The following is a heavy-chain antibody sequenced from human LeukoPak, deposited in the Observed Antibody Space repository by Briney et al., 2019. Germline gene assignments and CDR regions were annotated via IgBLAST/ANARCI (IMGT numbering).Heavy chain of an antibody. D-gene: IGHD6-19*01. CDR2: INPNSGDT. J-gene: IGHJ4*02. CDR3: ARTGVAVAGRNFDY. V-gene: IGHV1-2*02. Sequence: ASVKVSCKASGYTFTGYYMHWVRQAPGQGLEWMGWINPNSGDTNYAQKFQGRVTMTRDTSISTAYMELSRLRSDDTAVYYCARTGVAVAGRNFDYWGQGTLVTVSS. CDR1: GYTFTGYY.